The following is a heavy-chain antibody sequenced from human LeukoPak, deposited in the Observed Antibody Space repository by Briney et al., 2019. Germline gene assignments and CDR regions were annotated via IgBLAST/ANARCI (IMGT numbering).Heavy chain of an antibody. D-gene: IGHD1-26*01. CDR1: GYTFTDYY. CDR3: ARIRGGNNYHFDY. Sequence: GASVKVSCKASGYTFTDYYMHWVRQGPGQGLEWMGWSNPNSGVTNYAQKFQGRVTMTTDTSISIAYMDLSRLRSDDTAVYYCARIRGGNNYHFDYWGQGTLVTVSS. V-gene: IGHV1-2*02. J-gene: IGHJ4*02. CDR2: SNPNSGVT.